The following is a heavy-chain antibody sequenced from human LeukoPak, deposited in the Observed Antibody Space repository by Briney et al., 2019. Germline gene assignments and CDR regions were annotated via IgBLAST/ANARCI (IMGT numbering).Heavy chain of an antibody. CDR2: IKTDGSNT. V-gene: IGHV3-74*01. Sequence: PGGSLRLSCAASGFTFSSYWMHWVRQAPGKGLVWVSRIKTDGSNTNYADSVKGRFTISRDNAKNTLYLRMSSLRTEDTAVYYCARDFLHLGGWGQGTMVTVSS. J-gene: IGHJ3*01. CDR1: GFTFSSYW. CDR3: ARDFLHLGG. D-gene: IGHD3-16*01.